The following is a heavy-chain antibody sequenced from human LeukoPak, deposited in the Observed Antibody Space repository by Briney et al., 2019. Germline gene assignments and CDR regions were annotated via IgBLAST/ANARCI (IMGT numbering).Heavy chain of an antibody. V-gene: IGHV4-38-2*02. CDR3: ARMSGGSVGDY. D-gene: IGHD2-15*01. CDR2: IYHSGST. Sequence: PSETLSLTCTVSGYSISSGYYWGWIRQPPGKGLEWIGSIYHSGSTYYNPSLKSRVTISVDTSKNQFSLKLSSVTAADTAVYYCARMSGGSVGDYWGQGTLVTVSS. CDR1: GYSISSGYY. J-gene: IGHJ4*02.